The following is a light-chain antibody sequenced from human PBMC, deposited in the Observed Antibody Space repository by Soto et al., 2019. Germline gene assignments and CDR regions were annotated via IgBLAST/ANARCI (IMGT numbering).Light chain of an antibody. CDR3: QQYNNWPYT. CDR1: QSLSSY. CDR2: GAS. V-gene: IGKV3-15*01. Sequence: EIVMTQSPATLSVSPGERATLSCRASQSLSSYLAWYQQKPGQAPRLLIYGASTRATGIPARFSGSGSGTEFTLTISSLQSEDFAVYYGQQYNNWPYTFGQGTKLEIK. J-gene: IGKJ2*01.